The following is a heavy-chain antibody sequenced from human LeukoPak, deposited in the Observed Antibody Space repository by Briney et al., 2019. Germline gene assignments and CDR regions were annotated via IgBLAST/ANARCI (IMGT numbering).Heavy chain of an antibody. CDR3: ARGPGSGSYLIPFDY. CDR2: ISYDGSNK. V-gene: IGHV3-30-3*01. CDR1: GFTFSNYA. J-gene: IGHJ4*02. D-gene: IGHD3-10*01. Sequence: GGSLRLSCTTSGFTFSNYAIHWVRQAPGKGLQWVSIISYDGSNKYYVDSVKGRFTVSRDNSKNTLYLQMNSLRPEDTAVYYCARGPGSGSYLIPFDYWGQGSLLTVSS.